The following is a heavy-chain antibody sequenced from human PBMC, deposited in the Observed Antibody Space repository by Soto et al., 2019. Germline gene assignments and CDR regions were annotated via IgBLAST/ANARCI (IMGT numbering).Heavy chain of an antibody. CDR1: GYTLTELS. D-gene: IGHD2-2*01. CDR3: ATGRDLVVPAASFDY. Sequence: GASVKVSCKVSGYTLTELSMHWVRQAPGKGLEWMGGFDPEDGETIYAQKFQGRVTMTEDTSTDTAYMELSSLRSEDTAVYYCATGRDLVVPAASFDYWGQGTLVTVSS. V-gene: IGHV1-24*01. J-gene: IGHJ4*02. CDR2: FDPEDGET.